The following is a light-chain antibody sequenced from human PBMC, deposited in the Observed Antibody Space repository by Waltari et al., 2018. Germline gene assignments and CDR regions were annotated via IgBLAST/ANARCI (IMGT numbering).Light chain of an antibody. CDR1: SGHTSNV. Sequence: QLVLTKSPSASASLGASVKLTCTLSSGHTSNVIAWHQQQQAKGPRYLMKVYSDGSHSKGDEIPDRFSGSSSGGERYLTISSVQSGDEADYYCQTGGHGTWVFGGGTKLTVL. CDR3: QTGGHGTWV. V-gene: IGLV4-69*01. J-gene: IGLJ3*02. CDR2: VYSDGSH.